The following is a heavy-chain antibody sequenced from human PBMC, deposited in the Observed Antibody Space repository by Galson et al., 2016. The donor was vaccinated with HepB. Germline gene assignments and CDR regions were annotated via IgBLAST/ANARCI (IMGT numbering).Heavy chain of an antibody. CDR1: GFTFSSYW. CDR2: IKQDGTQK. CDR3: AREGKGGFDI. D-gene: IGHD2-15*01. J-gene: IGHJ3*02. V-gene: IGHV3-7*01. Sequence: SLRLSCAASGFTFSSYWMAWVRQAPGKGLEWVANIKQDGTQKDYVDSVKGRFTISRGNAKNSLYLQMNSLRVEDTAVYYCAREGKGGFDIWGQGTMVTVSS.